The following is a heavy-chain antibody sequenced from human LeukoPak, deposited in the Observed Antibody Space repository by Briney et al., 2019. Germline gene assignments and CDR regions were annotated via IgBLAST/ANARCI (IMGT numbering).Heavy chain of an antibody. V-gene: IGHV4-34*01. D-gene: IGHD4-17*01. CDR2: INHSGST. Sequence: SETLSLTCAVYGGSFSGYYWSWIRQPPGKGLEWIGEINHSGSTNYNPSLKSRVTISIDTSRNQFSLRLSSVTAADTAVYYCARDLVTVTKGFDIWGQGTMVSVSS. CDR3: ARDLVTVTKGFDI. CDR1: GGSFSGYY. J-gene: IGHJ3*02.